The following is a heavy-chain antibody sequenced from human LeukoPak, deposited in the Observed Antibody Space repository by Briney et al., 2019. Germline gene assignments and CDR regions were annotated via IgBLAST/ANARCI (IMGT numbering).Heavy chain of an antibody. J-gene: IGHJ4*02. CDR1: GFSLSTSGVG. V-gene: IGHV2-5*01. Sequence: GSGPTLVNPTQTLTLTCTFSGFSLSTSGVGVGWIRQPPGKALEWPALIYWNDDKRYSPSLKSRLTITKDTSKNQVVLTMTNMDPVDTATYYCAHRRVGATHFDYWGQGTLVTVSS. D-gene: IGHD1-26*01. CDR3: AHRRVGATHFDY. CDR2: IYWNDDK.